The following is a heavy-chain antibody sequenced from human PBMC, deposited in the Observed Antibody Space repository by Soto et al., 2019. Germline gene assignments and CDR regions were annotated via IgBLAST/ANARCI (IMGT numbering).Heavy chain of an antibody. CDR1: GGTFSSYA. CDR2: IIPIFGTA. Sequence: ASVKVSCKASGGTFSSYAISWVRQAPGQGLEWMGGIIPIFGTANYAQKFQGRVTITADESTSTAYMELSSLRSEDTAVYYCASRSNRVDFWSGYYTHYGMDVWGQGTTVTVSS. V-gene: IGHV1-69*13. D-gene: IGHD3-3*01. J-gene: IGHJ6*02. CDR3: ASRSNRVDFWSGYYTHYGMDV.